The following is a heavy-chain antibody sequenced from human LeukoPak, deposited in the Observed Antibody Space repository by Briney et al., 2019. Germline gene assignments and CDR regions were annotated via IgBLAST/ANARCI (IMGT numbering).Heavy chain of an antibody. CDR1: GYSFTSYW. D-gene: IGHD1-1*01. CDR3: ARLEGLGTYYYYGMDV. CDR2: IYPGDSDT. V-gene: IGHV5-51*01. Sequence: GESLKISCKGSGYSFTSYWIGWVRQMPGKGLEWMRIIYPGDSDTRYSPSFQGQVTISADKSISTAYLQWSSLKASDTAMYYCARLEGLGTYYYYGMDVWGQGTTVTVSS. J-gene: IGHJ6*02.